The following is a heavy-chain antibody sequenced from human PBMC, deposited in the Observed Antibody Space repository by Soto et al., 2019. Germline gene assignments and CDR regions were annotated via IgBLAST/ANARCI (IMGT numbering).Heavy chain of an antibody. J-gene: IGHJ2*01. CDR2: INHSGST. Sequence: HVQLQQWGAGLLKPSETLSLTCAVYGGSFSGYYWSWIRQPPGKGLVWVGEINHSGSTNYNPSLNSRVTISVYTSKNQSSLKLSSVTGADTAVYYCPRGREDIAVDDTWYFDSWGPGTLVTVSS. CDR3: PRGREDIAVDDTWYFDS. V-gene: IGHV4-34*01. CDR1: GGSFSGYY. D-gene: IGHD6-19*01.